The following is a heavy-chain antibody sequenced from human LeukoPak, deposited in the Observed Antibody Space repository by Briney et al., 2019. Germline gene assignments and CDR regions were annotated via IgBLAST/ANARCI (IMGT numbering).Heavy chain of an antibody. CDR3: ARERVGGSFDY. V-gene: IGHV4-30-2*01. J-gene: IGHJ4*02. CDR2: IYHSGST. CDR1: GGSISSGGYS. D-gene: IGHD2-15*01. Sequence: SETLSLTCAVSGGSISSGGYSWSWLRQPPGKGLEWIGYIYHSGSTYYNPSLKSRVTISVDRSKNQFSLKLSSVTAADTAVYYCARERVGGSFDYWGQGTLVTVSS.